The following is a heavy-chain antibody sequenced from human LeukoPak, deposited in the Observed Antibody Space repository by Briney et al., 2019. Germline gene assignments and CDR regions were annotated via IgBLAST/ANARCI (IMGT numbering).Heavy chain of an antibody. D-gene: IGHD2/OR15-2a*01. V-gene: IGHV4-4*07. CDR1: GISISSFY. CDR2: IYSNSDF. Sequence: SETLSLTCTVSGISISSFYWNWLRQSAEKGLEWIGQIYSNSDFNYNPSLKSRLTMSVDTSKKQFSLKLSSVAAADTAVYYCARSAGSSYFGLDVWGQGTTVTVSS. CDR3: ARSAGSSYFGLDV. J-gene: IGHJ6*02.